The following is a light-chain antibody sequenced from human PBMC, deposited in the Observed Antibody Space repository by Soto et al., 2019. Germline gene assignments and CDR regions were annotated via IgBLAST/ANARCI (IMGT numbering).Light chain of an antibody. CDR1: QSISSY. Sequence: DIQMTQSPSSLSASVGDRVTITCRASQSISSYLNWYQQKPGKAPKLLIYAASSLQSGVPSRFSGSGSGTDFTLTISSLQPEDFATYYCQQRWTFGQGTRLENK. J-gene: IGKJ5*01. CDR2: AAS. V-gene: IGKV1-39*01. CDR3: QQRWT.